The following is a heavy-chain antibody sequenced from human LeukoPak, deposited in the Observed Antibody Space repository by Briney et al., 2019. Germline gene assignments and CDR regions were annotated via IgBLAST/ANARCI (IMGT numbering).Heavy chain of an antibody. CDR3: AKGVASTWNGDTWFDP. D-gene: IGHD1-1*01. J-gene: IGHJ5*02. CDR1: GFAFSSYA. CDR2: ISGFGGGGST. V-gene: IGHV3-23*01. Sequence: GGSLRLSCAASGFAFSSYAMNWVRQAPGKGLEWVSAISGFGGGGSTYYADSVKGRFTISRDNSKNTLYLQMSSLRAEDTAVYNCAKGVASTWNGDTWFDPWGQGTLVTVSS.